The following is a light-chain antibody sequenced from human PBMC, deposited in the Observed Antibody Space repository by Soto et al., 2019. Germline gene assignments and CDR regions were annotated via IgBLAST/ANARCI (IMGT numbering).Light chain of an antibody. CDR3: QQSYMDPIT. V-gene: IGKV1-39*01. Sequence: DIQMTQSPSSLSASVGDRLSITCRASQSISNYLNWYQQKPGKVPELLIYGASNLQSGVPSRFTGSGSGTDFTLTISSLQPEDFATYFCQQSYMDPITFGQGTRLEIK. CDR2: GAS. J-gene: IGKJ5*01. CDR1: QSISNY.